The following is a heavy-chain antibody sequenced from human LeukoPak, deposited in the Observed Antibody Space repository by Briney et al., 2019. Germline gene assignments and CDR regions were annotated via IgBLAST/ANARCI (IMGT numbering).Heavy chain of an antibody. CDR3: ARAESSSRYYYYGMDV. D-gene: IGHD6-6*01. V-gene: IGHV1-8*01. J-gene: IGHJ6*02. CDR2: MNPNSGNT. CDR1: GYTFTSYD. Sequence: ASVEVSCKASGYTFTSYDINWVRQATGQGLEWMGWMNPNSGNTGYAQKFQGRVTMTRNTSISTAYMELSSLRSEDTAVYYCARAESSSRYYYYGMDVWGQGTTVTVSS.